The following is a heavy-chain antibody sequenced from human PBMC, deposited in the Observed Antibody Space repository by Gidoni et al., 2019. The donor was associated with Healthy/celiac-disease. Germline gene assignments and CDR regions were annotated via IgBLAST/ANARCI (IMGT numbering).Heavy chain of an antibody. CDR2: ISAYNGNT. Sequence: QVQLVQSGAEVKKPGASVQVSCTASGYTFPSYGISWVRQAPGQGLEWMGWISAYNGNTNYAQKLQGRVTMTTDTSTSTADMELRSLRSDDTAVYYCARDSDLELPFDYWGQGTLVTVSS. CDR1: GYTFPSYG. D-gene: IGHD1-7*01. J-gene: IGHJ4*02. V-gene: IGHV1-18*01. CDR3: ARDSDLELPFDY.